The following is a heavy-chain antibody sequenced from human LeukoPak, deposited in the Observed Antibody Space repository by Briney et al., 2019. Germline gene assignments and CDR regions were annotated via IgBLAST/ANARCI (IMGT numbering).Heavy chain of an antibody. D-gene: IGHD4-17*01. CDR3: ARDSGWVKMTTVTIVDY. CDR1: GCTFTSYG. Sequence: ASVKVSCKASGCTFTSYGISWVRQAPGQGLEWMGWISAYNGNTNYAQKLQGRVTMTTDTSTSTAYMELRSLRSDDTAVYYCARDSGWVKMTTVTIVDYWGQGTLVTVSS. J-gene: IGHJ4*02. V-gene: IGHV1-18*01. CDR2: ISAYNGNT.